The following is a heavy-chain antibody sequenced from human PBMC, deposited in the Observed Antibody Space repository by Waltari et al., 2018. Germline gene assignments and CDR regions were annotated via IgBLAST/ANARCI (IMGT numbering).Heavy chain of an antibody. CDR3: ARGTKYFDWLL. CDR2: IIPIFDST. V-gene: IGHV1-69*01. CDR1: GDTFRSYA. Sequence: QVQPVQSGAEVKKPGSSVKVSCKTSGDTFRSYAISWVRQAPGQGLEWLGGIIPIFDSTKYAQKFQGRVAMTADESTSTAYIELSSLRSEDTAIYYCARGTKYFDWLLWGQGTLVTVSS. J-gene: IGHJ4*02. D-gene: IGHD3-9*01.